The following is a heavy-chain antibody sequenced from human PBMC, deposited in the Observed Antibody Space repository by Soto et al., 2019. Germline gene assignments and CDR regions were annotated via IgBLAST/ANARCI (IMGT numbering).Heavy chain of an antibody. Sequence: QVQLVESGGGVVQPGRSLRLSCAASGFTFSSYAMHWVRQAPGKGLEWVAVISYDGSNKYYADSVKGRFTISRDNSKNTLYLQMNSLRAEDTAVYYCARVPKYFDYWGQGTLVTVSS. J-gene: IGHJ4*02. CDR2: ISYDGSNK. CDR1: GFTFSSYA. V-gene: IGHV3-30-3*01. CDR3: ARVPKYFDY.